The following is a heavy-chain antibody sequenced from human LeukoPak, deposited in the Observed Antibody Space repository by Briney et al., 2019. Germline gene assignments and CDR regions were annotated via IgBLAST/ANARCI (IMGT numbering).Heavy chain of an antibody. Sequence: GGYLTLSCVASQFTFSHYGMHWVRQAPGRGLEWVAVIWSDGTNQYYADSVKGRFTISRDDSQKTVYLQMNGLRVEDTAVYFCVRDAQRGFDYSNSLRYWGQGTLVTVSS. D-gene: IGHD4-11*01. J-gene: IGHJ4*02. V-gene: IGHV3-33*08. CDR3: VRDAQRGFDYSNSLRY. CDR2: IWSDGTNQ. CDR1: QFTFSHYG.